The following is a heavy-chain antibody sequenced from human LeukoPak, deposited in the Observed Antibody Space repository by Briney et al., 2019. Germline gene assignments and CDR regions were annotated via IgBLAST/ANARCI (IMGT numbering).Heavy chain of an antibody. CDR2: ISSDGGST. Sequence: PGGSLRLSCAASGFTFSSYAMHWVRQAPGKGLEYVSAISSDGGSTYYASSVKGRFTISRDNSKNTLYLQMGSLRAEDMAVYYCARDGLGFDYWGQGTLVTVSS. CDR3: ARDGLGFDY. J-gene: IGHJ4*02. CDR1: GFTFSSYA. V-gene: IGHV3-64*01.